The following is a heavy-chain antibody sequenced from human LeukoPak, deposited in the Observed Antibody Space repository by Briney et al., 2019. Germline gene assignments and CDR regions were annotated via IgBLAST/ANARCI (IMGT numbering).Heavy chain of an antibody. D-gene: IGHD2-15*01. V-gene: IGHV4-59*01. J-gene: IGHJ4*02. CDR2: IYYSGST. Sequence: PSETLSLTCTVSGGSISSYYWSWIRQPPGKGLEWIGYIYYSGSTNYNPSLKRRVTISVDTSKNQFSLKLSSVTAADTAVYYCASAASSGVKFDYWGQGTLVTVSS. CDR3: ASAASSGVKFDY. CDR1: GGSISSYY.